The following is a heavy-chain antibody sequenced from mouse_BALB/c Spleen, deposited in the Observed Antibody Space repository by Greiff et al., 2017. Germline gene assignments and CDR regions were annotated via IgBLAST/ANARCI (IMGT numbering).Heavy chain of an antibody. J-gene: IGHJ3*01. V-gene: IGHV1-5*01. CDR1: GYSFTSYW. D-gene: IGHD1-1*02. Sequence: VQLQQSGTVLARPGASVKMSCKASGYSFTSYWMHWVKQRPGQGLEWIGAIYPGNSDTSYNQKFKGKAKLTAVTSASTAYMELSSLTNEDSAVYYCSCYGGFAYWGQGTLVTVSA. CDR3: SCYGGFAY. CDR2: IYPGNSDT.